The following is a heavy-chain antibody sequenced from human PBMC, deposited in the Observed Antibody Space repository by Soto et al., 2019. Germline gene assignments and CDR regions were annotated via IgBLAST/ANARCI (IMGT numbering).Heavy chain of an antibody. V-gene: IGHV4-59*01. Sequence: PSETLSLTCTVSGGSIISYYWSWILQPPGKGLEWIGYIYYSGSTNYNPSLKSRVTISVDTSKNQFSLKLSSVAAADTAVYYCARYSGWFGRNYYYYYMDVWGKGTTVTVSS. D-gene: IGHD3-10*01. J-gene: IGHJ6*03. CDR1: GGSIISYY. CDR3: ARYSGWFGRNYYYYYMDV. CDR2: IYYSGST.